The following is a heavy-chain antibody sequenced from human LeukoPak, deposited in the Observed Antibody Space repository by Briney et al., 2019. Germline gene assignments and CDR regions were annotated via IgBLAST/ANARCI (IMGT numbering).Heavy chain of an antibody. CDR2: IKSKTDGGTT. CDR1: GFTFSNAW. CDR3: ITEPHDYGDFTFGY. J-gene: IGHJ4*02. V-gene: IGHV3-15*01. D-gene: IGHD4-17*01. Sequence: GGSLRLSCAASGFTFSNAWMNWVRQAPGKGLEWVGRIKSKTDGGTTDYAAPVKGRFTISRDDSTNTLSLQMSGLKAEDTALYFCITEPHDYGDFTFGYWGQGTLVTVSS.